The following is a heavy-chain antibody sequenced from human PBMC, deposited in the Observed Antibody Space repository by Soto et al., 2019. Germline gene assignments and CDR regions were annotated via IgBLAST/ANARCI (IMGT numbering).Heavy chain of an antibody. CDR3: ASDLHGEPYY. CDR2: ISAYNGNT. CDR1: GYTFTSYG. J-gene: IGHJ4*02. V-gene: IGHV1-18*01. Sequence: QVQLVQSGAEVKKPGASVKVSCKASGYTFTSYGISWVRQAPGQGLEWMGWISAYNGNTNYAQKLQGRVTMTTDTSTSTASMELSGMRSDATDVYYCASDLHGEPYYWGQVTLVTDSS.